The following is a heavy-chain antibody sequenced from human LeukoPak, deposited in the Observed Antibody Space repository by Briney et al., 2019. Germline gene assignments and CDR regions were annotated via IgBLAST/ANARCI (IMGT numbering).Heavy chain of an antibody. CDR2: INHSGST. CDR1: GGSFSGYY. V-gene: IGHV4-34*01. J-gene: IGHJ4*02. D-gene: IGHD6-19*01. Sequence: SETLSLTCAVYGGSFSGYYWSWIRQPPGKGLEWIGEINHSGSTNYNPSLKSRVTISVDTSKNQFSLKLSSVTAADTAVYYCARAVSGRFDYWGQGTLVTVSS. CDR3: ARAVSGRFDY.